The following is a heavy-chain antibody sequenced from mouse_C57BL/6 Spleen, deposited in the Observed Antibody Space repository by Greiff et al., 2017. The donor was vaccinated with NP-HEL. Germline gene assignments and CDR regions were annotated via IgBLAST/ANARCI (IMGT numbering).Heavy chain of an antibody. Sequence: EVQRVESGGGLVKPGGSLKLSCAASGFTFSDYGMHWVRQAPEKGLEWVAYISSGSSTIYYADTVKVRFTISRDNAKNTLFLQMTSLRSEDTAMYYCASGNAMDYWGQGTSVTVSS. CDR3: ASGNAMDY. J-gene: IGHJ4*01. V-gene: IGHV5-17*01. CDR1: GFTFSDYG. CDR2: ISSGSSTI.